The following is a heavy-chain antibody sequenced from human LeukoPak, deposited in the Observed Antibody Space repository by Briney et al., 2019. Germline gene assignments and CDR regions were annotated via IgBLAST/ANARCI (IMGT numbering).Heavy chain of an antibody. V-gene: IGHV3-7*01. CDR1: GFAFPGYW. D-gene: IGHD6-13*01. Sequence: GGSLRLSCAASGFAFPGYWMVWVRQAPGKGLEWVASIGKDGSEKSYVDSVKGRFTISRDNARNSLYLQMNSLRAEDTAVYYCARSYSSSWYHTDEPRKPLDYYGMDVWGQGTTVTVSS. CDR3: ARSYSSSWYHTDEPRKPLDYYGMDV. J-gene: IGHJ6*02. CDR2: IGKDGSEK.